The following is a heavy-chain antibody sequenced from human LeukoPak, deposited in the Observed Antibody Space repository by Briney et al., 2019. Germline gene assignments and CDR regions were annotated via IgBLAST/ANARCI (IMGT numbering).Heavy chain of an antibody. V-gene: IGHV3-7*01. J-gene: IGHJ4*02. CDR2: INQDGSEK. CDR3: ARNSESLTHPKY. CDR1: GFTLGVYW. D-gene: IGHD1-14*01. Sequence: GGPLRLSCAASGFTLGVYWMTWVRQAPGKGLEWVANINQDGSEKHYLDSVKGRFTISRDNPRNSLSLQMSSLRAEDTAIYYCARNSESLTHPKYWGQGTLVTVSS.